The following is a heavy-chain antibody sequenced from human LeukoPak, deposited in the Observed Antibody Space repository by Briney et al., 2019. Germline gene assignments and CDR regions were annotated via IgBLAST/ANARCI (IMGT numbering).Heavy chain of an antibody. CDR3: AKAPFTMTTVTTGFSY. D-gene: IGHD4-17*01. Sequence: GGSLRLSCAASGFTFSSYAMSWVRQAPGKGLEWVSAISGSGGSTYYADSVKGRFTISRDNSKNTLYLQMNSLRAEDTAVYYCAKAPFTMTTVTTGFSYWGQGTLVTASS. CDR2: ISGSGGST. CDR1: GFTFSSYA. V-gene: IGHV3-23*01. J-gene: IGHJ4*02.